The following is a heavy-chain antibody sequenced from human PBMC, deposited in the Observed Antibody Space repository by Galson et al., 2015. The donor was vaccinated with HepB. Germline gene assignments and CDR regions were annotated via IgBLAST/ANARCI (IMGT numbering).Heavy chain of an antibody. V-gene: IGHV4-61*01. CDR2: IYYSGST. CDR3: ARDANWGSGAFDI. CDR1: GGSVSSGSYY. D-gene: IGHD7-27*01. Sequence: LSLTCTVSGGSVSSGSYYWSWIRQPPGKGLEWIGYIYYSGSTNYNPSLKSRVTISVDTSKNQFSLKLSSVTAADTAVYYCARDANWGSGAFDIWGQGTMVTVSS. J-gene: IGHJ3*02.